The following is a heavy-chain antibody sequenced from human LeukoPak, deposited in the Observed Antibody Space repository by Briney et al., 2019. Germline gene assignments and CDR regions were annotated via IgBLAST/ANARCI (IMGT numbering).Heavy chain of an antibody. CDR3: AGHFFSGYSSSWYGGDY. J-gene: IGHJ4*02. CDR2: IYPGDSDT. CDR1: GYSFTSYW. V-gene: IGHV5-51*01. Sequence: HGESLKISCKGSGYSFTSYWIGWVRQMPGKGLEWMGIIYPGDSDTRYSPSFQGQVTISADKSISTAYLQWSSLKASDTAMYYCAGHFFSGYSSSWYGGDYWGQGTLVTVSS. D-gene: IGHD6-13*01.